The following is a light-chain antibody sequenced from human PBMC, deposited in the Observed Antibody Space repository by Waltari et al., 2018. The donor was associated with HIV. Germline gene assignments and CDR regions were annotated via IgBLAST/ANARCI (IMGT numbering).Light chain of an antibody. Sequence: DIQMTQSTSSLSASVGDRITITCQASQDITKYLSWYQQKPGKAPKLLIYDASNLEAGVPSRFSGSGSGTYFTFTITSLQPEDFASYYCQHYGSLPLTFGQGTKLEIK. CDR1: QDITKY. V-gene: IGKV1-33*01. CDR3: QHYGSLPLT. J-gene: IGKJ2*01. CDR2: DAS.